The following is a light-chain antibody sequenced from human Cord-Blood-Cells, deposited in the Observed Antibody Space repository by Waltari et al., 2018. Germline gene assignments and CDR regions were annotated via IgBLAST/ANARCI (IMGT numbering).Light chain of an antibody. CDR1: PSVSSSY. CDR2: GAS. V-gene: IGKV3-20*01. J-gene: IGKJ1*01. Sequence: EIVFTESPDTLSLSPGVRSTRSCRASPSVSSSYLAWYQQKPGQAPRLLIYGASSRATGIPDRFSGSGSGTDFTLTISRLEPEDFAVYYCQQYGSSRTFGQGTKVEIK. CDR3: QQYGSSRT.